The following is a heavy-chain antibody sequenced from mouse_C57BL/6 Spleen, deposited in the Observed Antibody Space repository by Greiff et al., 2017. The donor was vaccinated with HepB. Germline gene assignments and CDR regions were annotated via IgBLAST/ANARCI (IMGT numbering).Heavy chain of an antibody. CDR3: ARHEGGYYDVSRYDYFDY. CDR2: FYPGSGSI. V-gene: IGHV1-62-2*01. Sequence: VQLQQSGAELVKPGASVKLSCKASGYTFTEYTIHWVKQRSGQGLEWIGWFYPGSGSIKYNEKFKDKATLTADKSSSTVYMELSRLTSEDSAVYFCARHEGGYYDVSRYDYFDYWGQGTTLTVSS. J-gene: IGHJ2*01. CDR1: GYTFTEYT. D-gene: IGHD1-1*01.